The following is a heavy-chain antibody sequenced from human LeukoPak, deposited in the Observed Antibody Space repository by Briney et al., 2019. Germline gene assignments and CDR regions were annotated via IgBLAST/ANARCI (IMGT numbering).Heavy chain of an antibody. Sequence: PSETLSLTCTVSGGSISSSSYYWVWIRQPPGKGLEWIGSSYYSGSTYYNPALKSLVTISVDTSKKQFSLKLSSVTAADTAVYYCARATNDYGDYELDYWGQGPLVPVSS. CDR1: GGSISSSSYY. D-gene: IGHD4-17*01. V-gene: IGHV4-39*07. J-gene: IGHJ4*02. CDR2: SYYSGST. CDR3: ARATNDYGDYELDY.